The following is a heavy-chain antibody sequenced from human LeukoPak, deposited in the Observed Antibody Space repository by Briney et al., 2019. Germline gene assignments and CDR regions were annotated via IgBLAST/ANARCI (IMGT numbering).Heavy chain of an antibody. D-gene: IGHD6-19*01. CDR1: GGSISSSNW. CDR2: IYHSGST. CDR3: ARELGYSSGWYASSNFDY. Sequence: SETLSLTCAVSGGSISSSNWWSWVRQPPGKGLEWIGEIYHSGSTNYNPSLKSRVTISVDKSKNQFSLKLSSVTAADTAVYYCARELGYSSGWYASSNFDYWGQGTLVTVSS. V-gene: IGHV4-4*02. J-gene: IGHJ4*02.